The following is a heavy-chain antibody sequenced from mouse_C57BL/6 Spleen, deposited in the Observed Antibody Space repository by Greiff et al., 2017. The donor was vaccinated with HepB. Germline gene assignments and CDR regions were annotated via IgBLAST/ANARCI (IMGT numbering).Heavy chain of an antibody. V-gene: IGHV1-66*01. D-gene: IGHD1-1*01. CDR2: IYPGSGNT. Sequence: VQLVESGPELVKPGASVKISCKASGYSFTSYYIHWVKQRPGQGLEWIGWIYPGSGNTKYNEKFKGKATLTADTSSSTAYMQLSSLTSEDSAVYYCARRYYGSSYGYFDVWGTGTTVTVSS. J-gene: IGHJ1*03. CDR3: ARRYYGSSYGYFDV. CDR1: GYSFTSYY.